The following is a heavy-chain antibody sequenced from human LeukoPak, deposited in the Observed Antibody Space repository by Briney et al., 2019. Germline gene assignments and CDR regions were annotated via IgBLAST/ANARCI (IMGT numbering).Heavy chain of an antibody. Sequence: GGSLRLSCAASGFTFSSYAMHWVRQAPGKGLEWVAFISSDGSNKYYADSVKGRFSISRDNAKNSLYLQMNSLRAEDTAVYYCARALLLWFGEEGTVDYWGQGTLVTVSS. J-gene: IGHJ4*02. CDR1: GFTFSSYA. V-gene: IGHV3-30*04. CDR3: ARALLLWFGEEGTVDY. CDR2: ISSDGSNK. D-gene: IGHD3-10*01.